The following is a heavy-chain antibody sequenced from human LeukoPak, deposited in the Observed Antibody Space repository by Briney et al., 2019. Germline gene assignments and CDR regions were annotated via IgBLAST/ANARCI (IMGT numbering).Heavy chain of an antibody. D-gene: IGHD1-26*01. J-gene: IGHJ4*02. CDR2: ITSSGTYI. CDR1: GFTFNNYN. Sequence: GGSLRLSCAASGFTFNNYNMNWVRQAPGKALEWVSSITSSGTYIFYADSVKGRFTISRDNAKNSLYLQMNSLRAEDTAVYYCARGLTVGPTTDYFDYWGQGTLVTVSS. CDR3: ARGLTVGPTTDYFDY. V-gene: IGHV3-21*01.